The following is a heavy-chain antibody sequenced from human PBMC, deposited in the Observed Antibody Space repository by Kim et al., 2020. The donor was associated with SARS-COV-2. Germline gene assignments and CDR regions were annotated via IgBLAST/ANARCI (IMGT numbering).Heavy chain of an antibody. CDR3: AADPLHSGYVPYYYGMDV. V-gene: IGHV1-58*01. Sequence: KVSCKASGFTFTSSAVQWVRQARGQRLEWIGWIVVGSGNTNYAQKFQERVTITRDMSTSTAYMELSSLRSEDTAVYYCAADPLHSGYVPYYYGMDVWGQGTTVTVSS. CDR2: IVVGSGNT. D-gene: IGHD5-12*01. CDR1: GFTFTSSA. J-gene: IGHJ6*02.